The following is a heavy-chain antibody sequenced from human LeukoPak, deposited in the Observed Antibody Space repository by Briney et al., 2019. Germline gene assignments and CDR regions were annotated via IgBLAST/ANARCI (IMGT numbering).Heavy chain of an antibody. D-gene: IGHD1-26*01. CDR1: GGSISSSNW. V-gene: IGHV4-4*02. CDR3: ARDPTIVGVTKVYYYGMDV. Sequence: SETLSLTCTVSGGSISSSNWWSWVRQPPGKGLEWIGEIYHSGSTNYNPSLKSRVTISVDTSKNQFSLKLNSVTAADTAVYYCARDPTIVGVTKVYYYGMDVWGQGTTVTVSS. CDR2: IYHSGST. J-gene: IGHJ6*02.